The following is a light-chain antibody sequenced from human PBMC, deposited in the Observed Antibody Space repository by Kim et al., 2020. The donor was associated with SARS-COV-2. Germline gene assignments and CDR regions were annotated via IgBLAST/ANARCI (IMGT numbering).Light chain of an antibody. J-gene: IGKJ4*01. V-gene: IGKV1-5*03. CDR3: QHYNSYPLT. CDR2: KAS. Sequence: SASVGDRVTITCRASQSISYWLAWYQQKAGKAPKLLIYKASSLQSGVPSRFSGSGSGTEFTLTISSLQPDDFATYYCQHYNSYPLTFGGGTKLEI. CDR1: QSISYW.